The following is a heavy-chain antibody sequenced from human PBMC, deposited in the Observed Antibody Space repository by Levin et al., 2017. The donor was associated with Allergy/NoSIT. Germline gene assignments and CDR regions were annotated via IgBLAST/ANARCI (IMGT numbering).Heavy chain of an antibody. CDR1: GFTFSNYV. V-gene: IGHV3-23*01. CDR2: LTGSSGSV. D-gene: IGHD1-7*01. Sequence: TGGSLRLSCAASGFTFSNYVMSWVRQAPGKGLEWVSTLTGSSGSVYYAASVEGRFTISRDNSKNTLYLQMSSLRIEDTGIYYCARPKLELEAPYYYYMDVWGKGTTVTVSS. CDR3: ARPKLELEAPYYYYMDV. J-gene: IGHJ6*03.